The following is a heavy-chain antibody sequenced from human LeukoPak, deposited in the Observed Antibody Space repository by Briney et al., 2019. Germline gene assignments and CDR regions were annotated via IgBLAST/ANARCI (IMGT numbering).Heavy chain of an antibody. J-gene: IGHJ4*02. CDR1: GFTFSSYS. CDR3: ATATKIDY. V-gene: IGHV3-21*01. Sequence: GGSLRLSCAASGFTFSSYSMNWVRQAPGKGLEWVSSISSGSNSLYYADSVEGRFTISRDNAKNSLYLQINSLRAEDTAVYYCATATKIDYWGQGTLVTVSS. D-gene: IGHD5-12*01. CDR2: ISSGSNSL.